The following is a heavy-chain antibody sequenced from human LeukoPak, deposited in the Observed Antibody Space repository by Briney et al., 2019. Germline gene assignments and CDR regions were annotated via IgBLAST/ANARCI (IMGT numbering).Heavy chain of an antibody. D-gene: IGHD6-6*01. CDR2: ITTLSSYI. CDR1: GFTFGSYS. Sequence: GGTLRLSCTTSGFTFGSYSMNWVRQAPAPGLEWVSSITTLSSYIYYADSVEGRFTISRDKAKNSLYLQLNSLRAEDTAVYYCARMYSSSSPFDYWGQGTLVTVSS. CDR3: ARMYSSSSPFDY. J-gene: IGHJ4*02. V-gene: IGHV3-21*01.